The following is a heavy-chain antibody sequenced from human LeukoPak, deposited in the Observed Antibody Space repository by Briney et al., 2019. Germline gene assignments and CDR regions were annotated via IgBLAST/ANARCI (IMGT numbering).Heavy chain of an antibody. CDR3: AKWGDYDVLTGYYVSDY. J-gene: IGHJ4*02. V-gene: IGHV3-23*01. CDR2: ITGSGGNT. Sequence: GASLRLSCAASGFTFSNYAMSWVRQAPGKGLEGVSAITGSGGNTYYADSVKGRFTISRDNSKNTVFLQMNSLRAEDTAVYYCAKWGDYDVLTGYYVSDYWGQGTLVTVSS. CDR1: GFTFSNYA. D-gene: IGHD3-9*01.